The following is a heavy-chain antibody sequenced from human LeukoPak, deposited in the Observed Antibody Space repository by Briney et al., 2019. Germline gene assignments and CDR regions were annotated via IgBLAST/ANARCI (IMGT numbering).Heavy chain of an antibody. CDR3: ASLALDYYDSSGYSYYFDY. CDR1: GGTFSSYA. D-gene: IGHD3-22*01. V-gene: IGHV1-69*05. CDR2: IIPIFGTA. Sequence: ASVKVSCKASGGTFSSYAISWVRQAPGQGLEWMGGIIPIFGTANYAQKFQGRVTITTDESASTAYMELSSLRSEDTAVYYCASLALDYYDSSGYSYYFDYWGQGTLVTVSS. J-gene: IGHJ4*02.